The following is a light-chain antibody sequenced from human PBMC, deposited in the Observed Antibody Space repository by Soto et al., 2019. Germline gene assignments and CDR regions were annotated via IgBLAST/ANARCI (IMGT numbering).Light chain of an antibody. Sequence: SYELTQPPSVSVAPGKTARVTCGGDNIGSKSVHWYQQKPGQAPVLVIYYGSDRPSGIPERFSGSNSGNTATLTISRVEAGDEADYYWQVWDSSSDPWVFGGGTKLTVL. CDR2: YGS. V-gene: IGLV3-21*04. J-gene: IGLJ3*02. CDR1: NIGSKS. CDR3: QVWDSSSDPWV.